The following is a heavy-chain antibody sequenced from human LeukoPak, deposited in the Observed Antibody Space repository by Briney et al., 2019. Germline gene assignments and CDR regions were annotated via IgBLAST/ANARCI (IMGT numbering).Heavy chain of an antibody. D-gene: IGHD4-23*01. CDR2: ISAYNGNT. CDR3: ARVTTVDWYFDL. CDR1: GCTFTSHG. J-gene: IGHJ2*01. V-gene: IGHV1-18*01. Sequence: ASVKVSCKASGCTFTSHGISWVRQAPGQGLEWVGWISAYNGNTNYAQKLQGRVTMTTDTSTSTAYMELRSLRSDDTAAYYCARVTTVDWYFDLWGRGTLVTVSS.